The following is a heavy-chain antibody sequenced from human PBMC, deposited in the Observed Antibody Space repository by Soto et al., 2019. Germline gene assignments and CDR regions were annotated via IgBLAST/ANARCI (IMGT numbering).Heavy chain of an antibody. J-gene: IGHJ4*02. CDR3: ETGLTLPGRPSFDT. V-gene: IGHV3-53*01. CDR1: GFTVSGNY. Sequence: EVQLVESGGGLIQPGGSLRLSCAASGFTVSGNYITWVRQAPGKGLEWVSVIFSGDNTYYSDSVKGRYTISRDNSKNTVYLQINRLRGDETAVYFCETGLTLPGRPSFDTWGQGTLLTVSS. CDR2: IFSGDNT. D-gene: IGHD3-9*01.